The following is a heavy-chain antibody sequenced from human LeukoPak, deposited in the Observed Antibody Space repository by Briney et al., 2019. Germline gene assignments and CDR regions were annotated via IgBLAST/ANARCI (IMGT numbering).Heavy chain of an antibody. Sequence: GGSLRLSCAASGFTFSSYWMHWVRQPPGKGLVWVSLINSDASSTNYADSAKGRFTISRDNAKNTLFLQMDSLRAEDTAVYYCTSEVRLGYWGQGTLVTVSS. CDR3: TSEVRLGY. V-gene: IGHV3-74*01. CDR1: GFTFSSYW. J-gene: IGHJ4*02. D-gene: IGHD3-9*01. CDR2: INSDASST.